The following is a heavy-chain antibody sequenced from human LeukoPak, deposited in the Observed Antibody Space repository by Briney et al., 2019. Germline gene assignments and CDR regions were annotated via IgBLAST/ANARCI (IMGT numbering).Heavy chain of an antibody. CDR3: AREYYGPEKVPVDY. CDR1: GFAFSSFS. CDR2: INANGDST. J-gene: IGHJ4*02. D-gene: IGHD3-10*01. V-gene: IGHV3-64*01. Sequence: PGGSLTLSCEPSGFAFSSFSMHWIRQAPGKGLEYVSSINANGDSTHYANSVKGRFTITRDNSKNTMYLQMGSLRADDMAVYYCAREYYGPEKVPVDYWGQGTLVTVSS.